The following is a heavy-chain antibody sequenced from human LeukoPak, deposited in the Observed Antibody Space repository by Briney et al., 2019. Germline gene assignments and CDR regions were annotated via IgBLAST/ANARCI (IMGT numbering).Heavy chain of an antibody. V-gene: IGHV1-18*01. CDR1: GCTFTRYG. D-gene: IGHD3-16*01. CDR2: ISAYNGNT. Sequence: GASVKVSCEASGCTFTRYGISWVRQAPGQGLEWMGWISAYNGNTNYAQKLQGRVTMTTDTSTSTAYMELRSLRSDDTAVYYCATLIMITFGGGTPSDYFDYWGQGTLVTVSS. J-gene: IGHJ4*02. CDR3: ATLIMITFGGGTPSDYFDY.